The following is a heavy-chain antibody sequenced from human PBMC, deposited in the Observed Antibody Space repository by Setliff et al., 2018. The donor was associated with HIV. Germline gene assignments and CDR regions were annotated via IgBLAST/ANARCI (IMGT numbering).Heavy chain of an antibody. J-gene: IGHJ3*02. Sequence: GASVKVSCKASGGTSNTYAINWVRQAPGQGLEWMGRVITILDITSYAQKFQGRVTITADESTNTMYMELSSLRSDDTAVYYCAGPRGDEAFDIWGQGTMVTVSS. CDR2: VITILDIT. CDR1: GGTSNTYA. V-gene: IGHV1-69*10. D-gene: IGHD3-10*01. CDR3: AGPRGDEAFDI.